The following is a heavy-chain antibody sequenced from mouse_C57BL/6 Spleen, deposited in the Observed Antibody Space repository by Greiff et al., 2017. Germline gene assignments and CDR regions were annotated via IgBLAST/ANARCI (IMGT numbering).Heavy chain of an antibody. V-gene: IGHV1-26*01. CDR1: GYTFTDYY. CDR3: ASEGDSNYGGGFAY. D-gene: IGHD2-5*01. J-gene: IGHJ3*01. CDR2: INPNNGGT. Sequence: VQLQQSGPELVKPGASVKISCKASGYTFTDYYMNWVKQSHGKSLEWIGAINPNNGGTSYNQKFKGKATLTVDKSSSTAYMERRSLTSDDSAVYYCASEGDSNYGGGFAYWGQGTLVTVSA.